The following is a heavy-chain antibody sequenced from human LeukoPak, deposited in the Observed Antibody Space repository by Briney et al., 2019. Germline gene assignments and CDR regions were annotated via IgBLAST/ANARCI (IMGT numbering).Heavy chain of an antibody. Sequence: SVKVSCKASGGTFSSYAISWVRQDPGQGLEWMGRIIPIFGTANYAQKFQGRVTITTDESTSTAYMELSSLRSEDTAVYYCASEWWPQMEYFQHWGQGTLVTVSS. CDR3: ASEWWPQMEYFQH. CDR1: GGTFSSYA. V-gene: IGHV1-69*05. CDR2: IIPIFGTA. D-gene: IGHD2-15*01. J-gene: IGHJ1*01.